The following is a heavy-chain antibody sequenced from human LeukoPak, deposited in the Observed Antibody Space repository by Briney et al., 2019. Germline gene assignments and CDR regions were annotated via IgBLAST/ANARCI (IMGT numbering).Heavy chain of an antibody. CDR3: ARVWGSYRYTDY. Sequence: VASVKASCKASGYTFTSYYMHWVRQAPGQGLEWMGIINPSGGSTSYAQKFQGRVTMTRDMSTSTVYMELSSLRSEDTAVYYCARVWGSYRYTDYWGQGTLVTVSS. V-gene: IGHV1-46*01. CDR1: GYTFTSYY. D-gene: IGHD3-16*02. J-gene: IGHJ4*02. CDR2: INPSGGST.